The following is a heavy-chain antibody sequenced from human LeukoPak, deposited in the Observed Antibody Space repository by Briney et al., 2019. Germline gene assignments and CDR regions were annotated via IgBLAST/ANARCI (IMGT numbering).Heavy chain of an antibody. J-gene: IGHJ4*02. CDR2: INSDGSST. CDR3: ARGQLVPSDYFDY. Sequence: PGGSLRLSCAASGFTFSSYWMHWVRQAPGKGLVWVSRINSDGSSTSYADSVKGRFTISRDNSKNTLYLQMNSLRAEDTAVYYCARGQLVPSDYFDYWGQGTLVTVSS. V-gene: IGHV3-74*01. CDR1: GFTFSSYW. D-gene: IGHD6-13*01.